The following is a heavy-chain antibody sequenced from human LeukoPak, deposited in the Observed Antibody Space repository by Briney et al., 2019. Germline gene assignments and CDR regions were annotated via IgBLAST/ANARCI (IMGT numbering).Heavy chain of an antibody. J-gene: IGHJ5*02. V-gene: IGHV4-30-4*01. CDR1: GGSISSGDYY. CDR2: IYYSGST. CDR3: AREALAEGWFDP. Sequence: PSETLSLTCTVSGGSISSGDYYWSWIRQPPGKGLEWIGYIYYSGSTYYNPSLKSRVTISVDTSKNQFSLKLSSVTAADTAVYYCAREALAEGWFDPWGQGTLVTVSS.